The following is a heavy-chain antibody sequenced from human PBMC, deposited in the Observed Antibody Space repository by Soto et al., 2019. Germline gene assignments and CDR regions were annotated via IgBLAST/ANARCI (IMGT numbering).Heavy chain of an antibody. V-gene: IGHV2-5*02. CDR1: GFSLSTSGVG. J-gene: IGHJ4*02. CDR3: AHKGVVGQGGSFDY. D-gene: IGHD2-15*01. CDR2: IYWDDDK. Sequence: QITLKESGPTLVKPTQTLTLTCTFSGFSLSTSGVGVGWIRQPPGKALEWLALIYWDDDKRYSPSLKSRLTTXKXTXXNQVVLTMTNMDPVDTATYYCAHKGVVGQGGSFDYWGQGTLVTVSS.